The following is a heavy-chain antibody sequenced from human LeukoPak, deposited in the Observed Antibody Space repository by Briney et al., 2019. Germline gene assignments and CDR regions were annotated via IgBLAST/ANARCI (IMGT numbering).Heavy chain of an antibody. Sequence: GGSLRLSCAASGFTFSSYSMNWVRQAPGKGLEWVSSISSSSRYIFYADSVKGRFTISRDNAKNSLYLQMNSLRAEDTAVYYCAKPRGTTGTTTLISAFDIWGQGTMVTVSS. CDR1: GFTFSSYS. J-gene: IGHJ3*02. V-gene: IGHV3-21*04. CDR2: ISSSSRYI. CDR3: AKPRGTTGTTTLISAFDI. D-gene: IGHD1-1*01.